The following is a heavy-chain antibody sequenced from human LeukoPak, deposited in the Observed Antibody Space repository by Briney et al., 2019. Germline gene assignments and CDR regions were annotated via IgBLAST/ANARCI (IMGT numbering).Heavy chain of an antibody. Sequence: PGGSLRLSCAASGFTVSSNYMSWVRQAPGKGLEWVSVIYSGGSTYYADSVKGRFTISRDISKNTLYLQMNSLRAEDTAVYYCARDSFYGSGSYYNEYYYGMDVWGQGTTVTVSS. CDR3: ARDSFYGSGSYYNEYYYGMDV. CDR1: GFTVSSNY. J-gene: IGHJ6*02. V-gene: IGHV3-66*01. CDR2: IYSGGST. D-gene: IGHD3-10*01.